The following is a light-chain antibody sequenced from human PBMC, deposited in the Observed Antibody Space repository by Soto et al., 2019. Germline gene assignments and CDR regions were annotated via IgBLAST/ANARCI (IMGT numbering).Light chain of an antibody. CDR3: SSYTSINTGV. CDR2: EVS. J-gene: IGLJ1*01. Sequence: QSVLTQPASVSGSPGQSITISCTGTSSDVGGYDYVSWYQQHPGKAPKLMIYEVSNRPSGVSNRFSGSKSGSTASLTISGLQAEDEADYYCSSYTSINTGVFGTGTKLTVL. CDR1: SSDVGGYDY. V-gene: IGLV2-14*01.